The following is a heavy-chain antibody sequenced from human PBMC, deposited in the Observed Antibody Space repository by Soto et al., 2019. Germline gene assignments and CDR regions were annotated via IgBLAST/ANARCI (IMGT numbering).Heavy chain of an antibody. CDR3: ARALREGLPIYYFDS. V-gene: IGHV2-26*01. J-gene: IGHJ4*02. CDR1: GFSLSKARMG. Sequence: QVTLKESGPVLVKPTETLTLTCTVSGFSLSKARMGVGWIRQPPGKALEWLAHIFWNDERSYNTSLKSRLTISRDTSKSQVVLTMTNVDPVDTGTYFCARALREGLPIYYFDSWGQGTLVTVSS. D-gene: IGHD1-26*01. CDR2: IFWNDER.